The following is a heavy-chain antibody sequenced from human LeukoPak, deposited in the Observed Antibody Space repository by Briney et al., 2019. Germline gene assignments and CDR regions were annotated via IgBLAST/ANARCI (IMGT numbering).Heavy chain of an antibody. D-gene: IGHD2/OR15-2a*01. Sequence: GGSLRLSCAASGFNFRDYGIHWVSQAPGKGLEWLSVTSGNGRFTDYADSVKGRFTISRDNSKNSLFLQIHSVRTEDTAFYYCAKEQRPDSFSDFDYWGQGTLVTVSS. J-gene: IGHJ4*02. CDR1: GFNFRDYG. CDR2: TSGNGRFT. CDR3: AKEQRPDSFSDFDY. V-gene: IGHV3-43*02.